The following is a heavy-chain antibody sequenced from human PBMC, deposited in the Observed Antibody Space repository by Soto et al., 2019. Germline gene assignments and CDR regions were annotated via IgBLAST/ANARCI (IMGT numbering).Heavy chain of an antibody. D-gene: IGHD6-19*01. V-gene: IGHV1-69*12. Sequence: QVQLVQSGAEVKKPGSSVKVSCKASGGTFSSYAISWVRQAPGQGLEWMGGIIPIFGTANYAQKFQGRVTITADESTSTAYMELSSLRSEDTAVYYCARDRSHWRRIAVAGTNYFDYWGQGTLVTVSS. CDR2: IIPIFGTA. CDR1: GGTFSSYA. CDR3: ARDRSHWRRIAVAGTNYFDY. J-gene: IGHJ4*02.